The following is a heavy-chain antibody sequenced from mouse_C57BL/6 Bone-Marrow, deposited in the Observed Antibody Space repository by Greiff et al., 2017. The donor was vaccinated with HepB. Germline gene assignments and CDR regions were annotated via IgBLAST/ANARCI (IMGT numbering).Heavy chain of an antibody. D-gene: IGHD1-1*01. J-gene: IGHJ1*03. CDR1: GYTFTSYG. V-gene: IGHV1-69*01. Sequence: QVQLQQPGAELVKPGASVKLSCKASGYTFTSYGMQWVNQRPGQGLEWIGEIDPSDSYTNYNQKFKGKSTLTVDKSSSTAYMQLSSLTSEYSAVYYRARRLLRYWYFDVWGTGTTVTVSS. CDR3: ARRLLRYWYFDV. CDR2: IDPSDSYT.